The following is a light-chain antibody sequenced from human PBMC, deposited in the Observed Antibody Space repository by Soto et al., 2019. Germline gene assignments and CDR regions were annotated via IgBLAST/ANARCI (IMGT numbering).Light chain of an antibody. CDR1: KVGDKY. J-gene: IGLJ2*01. CDR3: QAWDSSTAHVV. CDR2: QDS. Sequence: SYELTQPPSVSVSPGQTASITCSGDKVGDKYACWYQQKPCQSPVLVIYQDSKRPSGIPERFSGSNSGNTATLTISGTQAMDEADYYCQAWDSSTAHVVFGGGTQLTVL. V-gene: IGLV3-1*01.